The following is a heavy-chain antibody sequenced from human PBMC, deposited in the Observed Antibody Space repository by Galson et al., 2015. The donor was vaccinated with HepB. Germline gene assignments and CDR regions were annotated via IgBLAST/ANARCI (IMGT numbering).Heavy chain of an antibody. J-gene: IGHJ5*02. CDR3: ARRICSSTSCYSNWFDP. CDR2: INPNSGGT. CDR1: GYTFTGYS. Sequence: SVKVSCKASGYTFTGYSMHWVRQAPGQGLEWMGWINPNSGGTNYAQKFQGRVTMTRDTSISTAYMELSRLRSDDTAVYYCARRICSSTSCYSNWFDPWGQGTLVTVSS. V-gene: IGHV1-2*02. D-gene: IGHD2-2*01.